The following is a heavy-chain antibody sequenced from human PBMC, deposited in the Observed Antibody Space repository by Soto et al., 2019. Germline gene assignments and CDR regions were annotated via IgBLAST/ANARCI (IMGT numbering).Heavy chain of an antibody. V-gene: IGHV1-3*01. D-gene: IGHD3-10*01. CDR3: ARDESPFWFETALPLDY. Sequence: ASVKVSCKASGYTFTSYAMHWVRQAPGQRLEWMGWINAGNGNTKYSQKFQGRVTITRDTSASTAYMELSSLRSEDTAVYYCARDESPFWFETALPLDYWXQGTLVTVSS. CDR2: INAGNGNT. J-gene: IGHJ4*02. CDR1: GYTFTSYA.